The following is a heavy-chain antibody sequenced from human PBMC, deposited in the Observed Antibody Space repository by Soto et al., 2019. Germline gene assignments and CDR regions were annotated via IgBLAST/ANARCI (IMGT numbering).Heavy chain of an antibody. CDR3: TRRYCYNNGCLIDY. D-gene: IGHD3-16*02. Sequence: EVQLLESGGGLVQPGGSLRLSCAASGFTFGSYAMSWVRQAPGKGLEWVSLISGTGDSSEYANSVKGRFTVSRDNAKNSMYLQMKSLRVEDTGVYYCTRRYCYNNGCLIDYWGQGTLVTVSS. CDR1: GFTFGSYA. CDR2: ISGTGDSS. J-gene: IGHJ4*02. V-gene: IGHV3-23*01.